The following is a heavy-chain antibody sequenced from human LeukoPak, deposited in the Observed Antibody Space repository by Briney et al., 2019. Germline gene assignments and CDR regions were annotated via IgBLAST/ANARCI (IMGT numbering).Heavy chain of an antibody. CDR2: INPSSGGT. CDR3: ARGGPYYDSSRANELNF. D-gene: IGHD3-22*01. J-gene: IGHJ4*02. V-gene: IGHV1-2*04. Sequence: GASVKVSCKASGYTFTDYYMHWVRQAPGQGLEWMGWINPSSGGTHYPQKFQGWVTMTRDTSISTAYMEMSRLTSDDAAVFYCARGGPYYDSSRANELNFWGQGTLVTVSS. CDR1: GYTFTDYY.